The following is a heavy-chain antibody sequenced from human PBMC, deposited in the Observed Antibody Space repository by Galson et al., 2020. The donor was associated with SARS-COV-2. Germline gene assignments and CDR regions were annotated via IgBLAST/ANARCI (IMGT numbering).Heavy chain of an antibody. Sequence: SQTLSPTCTVSGVSISDSSYYWDWIRQSPGKGLEWIGSIYYSGSTNYNPSLESRVTISIDTSKNQFSLKVKSLTAADTAVYYCARGSVSYYYVDHWGQGTLVAGSA. CDR1: GVSISDSSYY. V-gene: IGHV4-39*02. J-gene: IGHJ1*01. CDR2: IYYSGST. CDR3: ARGSVSYYYVDH. D-gene: IGHD3-10*01.